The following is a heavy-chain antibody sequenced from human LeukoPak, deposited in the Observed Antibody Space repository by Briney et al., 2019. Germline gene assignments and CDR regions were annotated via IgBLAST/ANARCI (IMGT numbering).Heavy chain of an antibody. Sequence: GGSLTLSYAASGFTFSSYAMSWVRHAPGRGLECVSAIGGSGGSRYYAGSVKGRFTISRDNSKNTLYMQMNSLRAEDTAVYYCAKVRVVSGWYVAGFDYWGQGTLVTVSS. D-gene: IGHD6-19*01. CDR2: IGGSGGSR. CDR3: AKVRVVSGWYVAGFDY. J-gene: IGHJ4*02. CDR1: GFTFSSYA. V-gene: IGHV3-23*01.